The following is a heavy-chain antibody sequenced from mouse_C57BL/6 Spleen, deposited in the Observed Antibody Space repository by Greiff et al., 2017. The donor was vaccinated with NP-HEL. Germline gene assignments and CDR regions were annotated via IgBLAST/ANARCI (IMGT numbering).Heavy chain of an antibody. CDR2: IFPGSGGT. CDR1: GYTFTDYY. CDR3: ARSSGYDYFDY. Sequence: QVQLKESGPELVKPGASVKISCKASGYTFTDYYINWVKQRPGQGLEWIGWIFPGSGGTYYNEKFKGKATLTVDKSSSTAYMLLSSLTSEDSAVYFCARSSGYDYFDYWGQGTTLTVSS. V-gene: IGHV1-75*01. D-gene: IGHD3-2*02. J-gene: IGHJ2*01.